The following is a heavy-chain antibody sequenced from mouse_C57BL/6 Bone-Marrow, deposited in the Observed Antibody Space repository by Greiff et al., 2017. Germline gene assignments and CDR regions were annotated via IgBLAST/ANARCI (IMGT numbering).Heavy chain of an antibody. Sequence: EVQLQQSGPVLVKPGASVKMSCKASGYTFTDYYMNWVKQSHGKSLEWIGVINPYNGGTSYNQKFKGKATLTVDKSSSTAYMELNSLTSEDSAVYYCAREGTPHFDYWGQGTTLTVSS. CDR2: INPYNGGT. D-gene: IGHD2-14*01. CDR1: GYTFTDYY. V-gene: IGHV1-19*01. J-gene: IGHJ2*01. CDR3: AREGTPHFDY.